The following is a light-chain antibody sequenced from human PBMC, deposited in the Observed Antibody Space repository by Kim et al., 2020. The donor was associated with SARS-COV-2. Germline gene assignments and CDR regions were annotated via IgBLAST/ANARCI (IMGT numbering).Light chain of an antibody. Sequence: SSELTQDPAVSVALGQTVRITCQGDSLRSYYASWYQQKPGQAPVLVIYGKNNRPSGIPDRFSGSSSGNTASLTITGALAEDEADYYCNSRDSSGNHLNVVFGGGTQLTVL. J-gene: IGLJ2*01. V-gene: IGLV3-19*01. CDR1: SLRSYY. CDR2: GKN. CDR3: NSRDSSGNHLNVV.